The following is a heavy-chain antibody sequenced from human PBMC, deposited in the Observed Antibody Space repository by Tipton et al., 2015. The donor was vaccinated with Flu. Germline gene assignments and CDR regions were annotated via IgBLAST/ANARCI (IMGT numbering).Heavy chain of an antibody. CDR1: VGSINNYY. CDR3: ARLSYYDVDLKNFYFEY. D-gene: IGHD3-10*02. V-gene: IGHV4-59*05. CDR2: MYYSGNT. Sequence: GLVKPSETLSLTCSVSVGSINNYYWSWIRQPPGKGLEWIGSMYYSGNTYYNPSLKSRVAISLDTSTKQFSLKMSSVTAADTAVYYCARLSYYDVDLKNFYFEYWGQGTLVTVAS. J-gene: IGHJ4*02.